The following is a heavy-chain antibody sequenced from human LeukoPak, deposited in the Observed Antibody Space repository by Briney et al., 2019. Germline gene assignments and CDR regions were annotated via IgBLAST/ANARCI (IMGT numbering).Heavy chain of an antibody. V-gene: IGHV3-53*01. CDR1: AFTDSGNY. Sequence: GGSLKLSCAAPAFTDSGNYMSWVRQAPGKGLEWVSAIYSAGNTYYEDSVKGRFTISRDNSKNTLYLQRNSLRAEDTAVYYCASSYGGGTLCYDHFGGHGTLVTVSS. D-gene: IGHD2-21*01. CDR2: IYSAGNT. J-gene: IGHJ4*03. CDR3: ASSYGGGTLCYDHF.